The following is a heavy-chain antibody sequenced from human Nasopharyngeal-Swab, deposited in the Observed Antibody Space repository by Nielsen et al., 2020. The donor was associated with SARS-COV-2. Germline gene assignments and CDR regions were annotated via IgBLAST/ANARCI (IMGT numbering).Heavy chain of an antibody. V-gene: IGHV1-8*01. CDR1: LYTFTSYD. CDR2: MNPNSGNT. CDR3: ARGRGGWFGELFDY. Sequence: ASVKVSCKSSLYTFTSYDINWVRQATGQGLEWMGWMNPNSGNTGYAQKFQGRVTMTRNTSISTAYMELSSLRSEDTAVYYCARGRGGWFGELFDYWGQGTLVTVSS. J-gene: IGHJ4*02. D-gene: IGHD3-10*01.